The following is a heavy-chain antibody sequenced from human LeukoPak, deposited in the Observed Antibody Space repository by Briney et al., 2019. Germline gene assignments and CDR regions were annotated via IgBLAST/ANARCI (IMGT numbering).Heavy chain of an antibody. V-gene: IGHV3-21*01. D-gene: IGHD6-19*01. CDR3: ARKSVAVAGPLDY. CDR1: GFTFISYN. J-gene: IGHJ4*02. CDR2: ISSSSSYI. Sequence: GGSLRLSCAASGFTFISYNMNWVRQAPGRGLEWVSSISSSSSYIYYADSLKGRFTISRDNAKNSLYLQMNSLRAEDTAVYYCARKSVAVAGPLDYWGQGTLVTVSS.